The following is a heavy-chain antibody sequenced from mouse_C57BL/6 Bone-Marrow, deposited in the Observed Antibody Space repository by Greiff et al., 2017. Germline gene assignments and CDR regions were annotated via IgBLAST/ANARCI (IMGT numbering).Heavy chain of an antibody. D-gene: IGHD1-1*01. V-gene: IGHV1-22*01. Sequence: EVQLQQSGPELVKPGASVKMSCKASGYTFTDYNMHWVKQSHGKSLEWIGEINPNNGATSYKQQFTGQATLTVNKSSSTAYMELSRLTSDDSAVYYCARGYYGSLFDYWGQGTTLTVSS. J-gene: IGHJ2*01. CDR2: INPNNGAT. CDR1: GYTFTDYN. CDR3: ARGYYGSLFDY.